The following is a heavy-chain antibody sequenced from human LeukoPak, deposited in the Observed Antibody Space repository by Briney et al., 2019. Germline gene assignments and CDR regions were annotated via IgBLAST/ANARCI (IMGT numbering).Heavy chain of an antibody. D-gene: IGHD4-17*01. J-gene: IGHJ4*02. V-gene: IGHV3-7*01. CDR1: GFTFSSYW. CDR3: ARVLTVTNAPIDY. CDR2: IKQDGSEK. Sequence: PGGSLRLSCAASGFTFSSYWMSWVRQAPGKGLEWLANIKQDGSEKYYVDSVKGRFTISRDNAKNSLYLQMNSLRAEDTAVYYCARVLTVTNAPIDYWGQGTLVTVSS.